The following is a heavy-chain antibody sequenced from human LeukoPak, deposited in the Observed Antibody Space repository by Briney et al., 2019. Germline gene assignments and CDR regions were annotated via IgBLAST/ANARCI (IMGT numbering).Heavy chain of an antibody. V-gene: IGHV3-23*01. Sequence: GGSLRLSYAPSGFTFSSYAMSWVRQAPGKGLEWVALICGGGSGTYYADSVRGRFTISRDNSKNTVYLQMNSLRAEDTAIYYCAKAVGSSGYFSRDAFDIWGQGTMVTVSS. D-gene: IGHD3-22*01. CDR3: AKAVGSSGYFSRDAFDI. J-gene: IGHJ3*02. CDR1: GFTFSSYA. CDR2: ICGGGSGT.